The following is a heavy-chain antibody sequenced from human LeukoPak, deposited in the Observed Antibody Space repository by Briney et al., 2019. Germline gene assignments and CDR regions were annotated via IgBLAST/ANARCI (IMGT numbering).Heavy chain of an antibody. D-gene: IGHD6-19*01. CDR1: GGSFSGYY. Sequence: SETLSLTCAVYGGSFSGYYWSWIRQPPGKGLEWIGEINHSGSTNYNPSLKSRVTISVDTSKNQFSLKLSSVTAADTVVYYCARGPGIAVAGYFDYWGQGTLDTVSS. CDR3: ARGPGIAVAGYFDY. CDR2: INHSGST. J-gene: IGHJ4*02. V-gene: IGHV4-34*01.